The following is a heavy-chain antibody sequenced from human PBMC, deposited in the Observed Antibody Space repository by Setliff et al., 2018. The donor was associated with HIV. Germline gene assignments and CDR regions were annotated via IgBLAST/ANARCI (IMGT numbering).Heavy chain of an antibody. Sequence: SETLSLTCSVSGGSIGSHYWSWIRQPPGKGLEWIGYIYNSGNYNPSLKSRVIMAVDTSKNEFSLKLSSVTSADTAVYYCARVFPHPYGNSWFDTWGQGILVTVSS. J-gene: IGHJ5*02. CDR1: GGSIGSHY. CDR2: IYNSG. V-gene: IGHV4-59*11. D-gene: IGHD3-16*01. CDR3: ARVFPHPYGNSWFDT.